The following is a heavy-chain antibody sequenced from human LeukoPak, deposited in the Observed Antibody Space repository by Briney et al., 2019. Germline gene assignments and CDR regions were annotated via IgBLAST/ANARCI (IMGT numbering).Heavy chain of an antibody. D-gene: IGHD3-22*01. Sequence: SETLSLTCSVSGGSGGSISSDGYYWSWIRQPPGKGLEWIGYIYHSGSTYYNPSLKSRVTIPVDKSKNQFSLKLSSVTAADTAVYYCARALLYYYDSSGLHYYFDYWGQGTLVTVSS. CDR3: ARALLYYYDSSGLHYYFDY. V-gene: IGHV4-30-2*01. CDR1: GGSGGSISSDGYY. CDR2: IYHSGST. J-gene: IGHJ4*02.